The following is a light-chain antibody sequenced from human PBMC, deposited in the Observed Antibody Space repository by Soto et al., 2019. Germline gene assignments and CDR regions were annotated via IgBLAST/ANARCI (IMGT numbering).Light chain of an antibody. CDR1: SSDVGGYNY. Sequence: QSVLTQPASVSGSPGQSITISCTGTSSDVGGYNYVSWYQQEPRKAPKLMIYDVTYRPSGVSNRFSGSKSDNTASLTISGLQAEDEADYYCSSYTGSTSYVFGTGTKVTVL. V-gene: IGLV2-14*01. J-gene: IGLJ1*01. CDR3: SSYTGSTSYV. CDR2: DVT.